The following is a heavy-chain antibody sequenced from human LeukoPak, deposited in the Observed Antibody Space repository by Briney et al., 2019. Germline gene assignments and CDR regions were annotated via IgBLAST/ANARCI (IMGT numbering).Heavy chain of an antibody. CDR2: ISGSGGST. CDR3: ARETGGIDY. V-gene: IGHV3-23*01. J-gene: IGHJ4*02. CDR1: GFTFSSYA. D-gene: IGHD1-1*01. Sequence: GGSLRLSCAASGFTFSSYAMSWVRQAPGKGLEWVSVISGSGGSTYYADSVKGRFTISRDNSKNTMYLQMNSLRAEDTAVYCCARETGGIDYWGQGTLVTVSS.